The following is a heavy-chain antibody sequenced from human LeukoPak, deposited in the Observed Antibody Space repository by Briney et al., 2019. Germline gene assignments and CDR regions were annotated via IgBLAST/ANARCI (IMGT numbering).Heavy chain of an antibody. CDR1: GASISSYY. D-gene: IGHD6-13*01. CDR3: ARLRIAAAANWFDP. J-gene: IGHJ5*02. V-gene: IGHV4-59*01. CDR2: IYYSGST. Sequence: SETLSLTCTVSGASISSYYWSWIRQPPGKGLEWIGYIYYSGSTNYNPSLKSRVTISVDTSKNQFSLKLSSVTAADTAVYYCARLRIAAAANWFDPWGQGTLVTVSS.